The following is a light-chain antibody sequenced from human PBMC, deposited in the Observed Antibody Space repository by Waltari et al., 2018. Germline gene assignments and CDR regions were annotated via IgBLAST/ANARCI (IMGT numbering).Light chain of an antibody. CDR2: STN. V-gene: IGLV1-44*01. CDR1: SSNIGTRS. J-gene: IGLJ2*01. CDR3: ATWDDSLNGL. Sequence: QSVLTQPPSVSGTPGQRVSISCSGNSSNIGTRSVNWYQQVPGTAPKLLIYSTNQRPSGVPERFSGSKSGTSASLAISGLQSEDEADYYCATWDDSLNGLFGGGTKLTVL.